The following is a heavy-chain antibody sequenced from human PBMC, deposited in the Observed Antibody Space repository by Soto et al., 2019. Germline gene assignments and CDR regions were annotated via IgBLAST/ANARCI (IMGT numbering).Heavy chain of an antibody. CDR2: INPNSGGT. Sequence: ASVKVSCKASGYTFTGYYMHWLRQAPGQGLEWMGWINPNSGGTNYAQKFQGWVTMTRDTSISTAYMELSRLRSDDTAVYYCARARRYYDFWSGYENKRYGMDVWGQGTTVTVSS. D-gene: IGHD3-3*01. CDR3: ARARRYYDFWSGYENKRYGMDV. J-gene: IGHJ6*02. CDR1: GYTFTGYY. V-gene: IGHV1-2*04.